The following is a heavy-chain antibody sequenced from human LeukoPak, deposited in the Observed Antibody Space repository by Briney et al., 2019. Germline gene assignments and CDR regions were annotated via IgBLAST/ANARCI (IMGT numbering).Heavy chain of an antibody. CDR2: INAGSGDT. D-gene: IGHD6-19*01. V-gene: IGHV1-3*01. CDR1: GYTSTRYA. J-gene: IGHJ1*01. Sequence: ASVKISCKASGYTSTRYAVHWVRQAPGQRPEWMGWINAGSGDTKYSPKFQGRITIRRDTSASTVYMDLRSLTSEDTAVYYCARDPRGSGWFEYFQHWGQGTLVIVSS. CDR3: ARDPRGSGWFEYFQH.